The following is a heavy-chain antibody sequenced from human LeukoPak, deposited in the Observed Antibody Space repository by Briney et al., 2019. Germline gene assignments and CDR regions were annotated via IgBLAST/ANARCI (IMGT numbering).Heavy chain of an antibody. J-gene: IGHJ4*02. CDR3: AKQAYDSPRTDFDY. CDR2: VSTSGGST. Sequence: PGGSLRLSCAASGLTFSRYAMSWVRQAPGKGLEWVSGVSTSGGSTDYADSMKGRFTISRDNSKNTLHLQMNSRRAEDTAIYYCAKQAYDSPRTDFDYWGQGTLVTVSS. V-gene: IGHV3-23*01. CDR1: GLTFSRYA. D-gene: IGHD3-22*01.